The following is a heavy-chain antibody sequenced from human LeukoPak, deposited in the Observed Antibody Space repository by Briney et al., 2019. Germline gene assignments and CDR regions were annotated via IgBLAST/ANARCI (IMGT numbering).Heavy chain of an antibody. CDR1: GGSISSSSYY. CDR3: ARHLAAGTDY. V-gene: IGHV4-39*01. D-gene: IGHD6-13*01. CDR2: ISYSGRT. J-gene: IGHJ4*02. Sequence: KPSETLSLTCTVSGGSISSSSYYWGWIRQPPGKGLEWIGSISYSGRTYYNPSLKSRVTISVDTSQNQFSLKLNSVTAADTAVYYCARHLAAGTDYLGQGTLVTVSS.